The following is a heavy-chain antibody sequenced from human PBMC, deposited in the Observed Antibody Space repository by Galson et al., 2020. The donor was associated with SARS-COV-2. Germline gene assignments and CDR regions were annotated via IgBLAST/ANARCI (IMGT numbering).Heavy chain of an antibody. CDR1: GFSFSNVW. CDR3: TTGALVGPTGLFVN. Sequence: GESLKISCAASGFSFSNVWMTWVRQVPGKGLEWVGRIKSKTDGGTTDYAAPVKDRFSISRDDSTNTLYLQMNSLKTEDTAVYHCTTGALVGPTGLFVNWGQGTLVTVSS. V-gene: IGHV3-15*01. CDR2: IKSKTDGGTT. D-gene: IGHD1-26*01. J-gene: IGHJ4*02.